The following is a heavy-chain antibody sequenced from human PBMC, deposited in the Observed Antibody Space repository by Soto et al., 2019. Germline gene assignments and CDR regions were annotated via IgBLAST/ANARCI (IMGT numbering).Heavy chain of an antibody. V-gene: IGHV3-30*02. Sequence: QLVESGGGVVQPGGSLRLSCSATRSAFTFSDHGMHWVRQTPGKGREGLAAVDGGNRYYADSVKGRFTSSSNHSAIALCLQMNSLTAEDTGVYYCASSGRADFTFMVQNFYYGLDVWGQGTTVAVSS. CDR3: ASSGRADFTFMVQNFYYGLDV. CDR2: VDGGNR. D-gene: IGHD3-10*01. J-gene: IGHJ6*02. CDR1: AFTFSDHG.